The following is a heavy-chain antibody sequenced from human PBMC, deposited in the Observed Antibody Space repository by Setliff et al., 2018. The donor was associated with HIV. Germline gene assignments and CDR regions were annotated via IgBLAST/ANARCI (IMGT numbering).Heavy chain of an antibody. CDR1: GVSISSTNYY. CDR3: ARHSPTYCSGTSCYDNWFDP. J-gene: IGHJ5*02. V-gene: IGHV4-39*01. D-gene: IGHD2-2*01. Sequence: SETLSLTCTVSGVSISSTNYYWGWIRQPPGKGLEWIGTIYYSGSTYYNPSLKSPVTISVDTSKNQFSLKLSSVTAADTAVYYCARHSPTYCSGTSCYDNWFDPWGQGTLVTVSS. CDR2: IYYSGST.